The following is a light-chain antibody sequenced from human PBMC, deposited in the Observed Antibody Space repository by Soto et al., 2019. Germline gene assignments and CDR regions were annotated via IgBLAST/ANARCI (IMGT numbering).Light chain of an antibody. J-gene: IGLJ1*01. Sequence: QSALTQPPSASGTPGQRVTISCSGSSSNIGSNTVNWYQQLPGTAPKLLIYSNNQRPSGVPDRFSGSKSGTSASLAISGLQPEAEADYYCAAWDDSLNGFVFAIGTKVTVL. CDR3: AAWDDSLNGFV. CDR1: SSNIGSNT. CDR2: SNN. V-gene: IGLV1-44*01.